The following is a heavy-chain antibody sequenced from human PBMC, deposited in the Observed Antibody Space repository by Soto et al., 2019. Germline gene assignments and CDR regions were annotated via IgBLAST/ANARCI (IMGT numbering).Heavy chain of an antibody. D-gene: IGHD1-26*01. J-gene: IGHJ4*02. CDR2: ISGSGGST. Sequence: VGSLRLSCAASGFTFSSYAMSWVRQAPGKGLEWVSAISGSGGSTYYADSVKGRFTISRDNSKNTLYLQMNSLRAEDTAVYYCANLFSGEHVDYWGQGTLVTVSS. V-gene: IGHV3-23*01. CDR3: ANLFSGEHVDY. CDR1: GFTFSSYA.